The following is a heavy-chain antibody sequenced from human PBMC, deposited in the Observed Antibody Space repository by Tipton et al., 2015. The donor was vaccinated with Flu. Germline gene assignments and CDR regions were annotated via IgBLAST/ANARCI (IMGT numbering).Heavy chain of an antibody. J-gene: IGHJ4*02. CDR3: ARAPGGSRTGLDY. CDR2: INHSGST. Sequence: TLSLTCAVSDYSISSGYYWDWIRQPPGKGLEWIGEINHSGSTNYNPSLKSRVTISVDTSKNTVYLQMSSLTAEDTAVYYCARAPGGSRTGLDYWGQGNLVTVSS. D-gene: IGHD3/OR15-3a*01. V-gene: IGHV4-38-2*01. CDR1: DYSISSGYY.